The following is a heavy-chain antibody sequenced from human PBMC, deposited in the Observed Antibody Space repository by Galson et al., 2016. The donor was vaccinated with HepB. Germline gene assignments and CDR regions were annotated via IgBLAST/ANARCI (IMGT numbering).Heavy chain of an antibody. D-gene: IGHD1-14*01. CDR1: GFTSSSYW. CDR2: MNSDGIRT. Sequence: SLRLSCAASGFTSSSYWMHWVRQTPGKGLVWVSRMNSDGIRTSHADSVAGRFTISRDNAKNTLYLQMNSLRVEDTALDYCARGDAPFWSTTYFDYWGQGNLVTASS. CDR3: ARGDAPFWSTTYFDY. J-gene: IGHJ4*02. V-gene: IGHV3-74*01.